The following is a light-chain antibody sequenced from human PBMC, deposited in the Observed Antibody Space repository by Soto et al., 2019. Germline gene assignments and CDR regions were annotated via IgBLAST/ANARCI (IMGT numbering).Light chain of an antibody. V-gene: IGKV1-5*01. J-gene: IGKJ1*01. CDR1: QSISSW. CDR3: QQYNSYSSWT. CDR2: AAS. Sequence: DIQMTQSPSTLSASVGDRVTITCRASQSISSWLAWYQQKPGKAPKLLIYAASTLYGGVPSRFSGSGSGTEFTLTISSLQTDDFATYYCQQYNSYSSWTFGQGTKVDIK.